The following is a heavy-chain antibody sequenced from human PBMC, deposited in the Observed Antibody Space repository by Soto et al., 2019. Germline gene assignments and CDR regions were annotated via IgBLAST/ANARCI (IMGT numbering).Heavy chain of an antibody. D-gene: IGHD2-15*01. J-gene: IGHJ4*02. V-gene: IGHV4-59*01. CDR3: ARGDCSGGSCYLGKLDY. Sequence: PSETLSLACTVSGGSISSYYWSWIRQPPGKGLERIGYIYYSGSTNYNPSLKSRVTISVDTSKNQFSLKLSSVTAADTAVYYCARGDCSGGSCYLGKLDYWGQGTLVTVSS. CDR1: GGSISSYY. CDR2: IYYSGST.